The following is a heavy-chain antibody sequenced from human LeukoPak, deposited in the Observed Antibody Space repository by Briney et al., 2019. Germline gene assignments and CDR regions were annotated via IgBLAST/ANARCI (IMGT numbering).Heavy chain of an antibody. CDR3: ARASPHYYDSSGYPTRR. D-gene: IGHD3-22*01. CDR2: ISAYNGNT. Sequence: ASVKVSCKASGYTFTSYGISWVRQAPGQGLEWMGWISAYNGNTNYAQKLQGGVTMTTDTSTSTAYMELRSLRSDDTAVYYCARASPHYYDSSGYPTRRWGQGTLVTVSS. CDR1: GYTFTSYG. J-gene: IGHJ4*02. V-gene: IGHV1-18*01.